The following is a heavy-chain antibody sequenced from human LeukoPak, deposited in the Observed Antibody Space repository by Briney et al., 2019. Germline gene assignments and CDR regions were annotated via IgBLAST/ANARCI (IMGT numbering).Heavy chain of an antibody. CDR3: ARGSSWSNADGMDV. CDR1: GGSFSGYY. CDR2: INHSGST. J-gene: IGHJ6*02. Sequence: SETLSLTCAVYGGSFSGYYWSWIRQPPGKGLEWIGEINHSGSTNYNPSLKSRVTISVDTSKNQFSLKLSSVTAADTAVYYCARGSSWSNADGMDVWGQGTTATVSS. D-gene: IGHD6-13*01. V-gene: IGHV4-34*01.